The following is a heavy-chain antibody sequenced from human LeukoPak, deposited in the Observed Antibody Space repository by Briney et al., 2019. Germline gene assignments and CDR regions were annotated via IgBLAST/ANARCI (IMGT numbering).Heavy chain of an antibody. CDR3: AREYSSSSGRSFDY. CDR1: GFSFSSYA. J-gene: IGHJ4*02. V-gene: IGHV3-30-3*01. Sequence: GGSLRLSCAASGFSFSSYAMNWVRQAPGKGLEWVAVMSYDGGTTYYADSLKGRVTISRDNAKNSLYLQMNSLRAEDTAVYYCAREYSSSSGRSFDYWGQGTLITVSS. CDR2: MSYDGGTT. D-gene: IGHD6-6*01.